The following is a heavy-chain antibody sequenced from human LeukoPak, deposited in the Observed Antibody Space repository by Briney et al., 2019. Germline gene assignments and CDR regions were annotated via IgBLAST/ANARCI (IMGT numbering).Heavy chain of an antibody. D-gene: IGHD5-18*01. CDR1: GFTFDDYA. CDR2: ISWNSGSI. Sequence: PGGSLRLSCAASGFTFDDYAMHWVRQAPGKGLEWVSGISWNSGSIGYADSVKGRFTISRDNAKNSLYLQMNSLRAEDTALYYCAKDSSVDTAMAHFDYWGQGTLVTVSS. J-gene: IGHJ4*02. V-gene: IGHV3-9*01. CDR3: AKDSSVDTAMAHFDY.